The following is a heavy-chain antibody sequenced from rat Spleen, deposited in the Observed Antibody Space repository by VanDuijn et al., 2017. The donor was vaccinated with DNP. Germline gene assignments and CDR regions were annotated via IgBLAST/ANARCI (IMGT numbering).Heavy chain of an antibody. V-gene: IGHV5S23*01. CDR2: ITNSGGGT. J-gene: IGHJ2*01. CDR3: ATGTIAALFDY. Sequence: EVQLVESGGGLEQPGRSLKLSCAASGFTFRNYYMAWVRQAPTKGLEWVASITNSGGGTYYRDSVKGRFTVSRDNAKSTLYLQMDSLRSEDTATYYCATGTIAALFDYWGQGVTVTVSS. D-gene: IGHD1-2*01. CDR1: GFTFRNYY.